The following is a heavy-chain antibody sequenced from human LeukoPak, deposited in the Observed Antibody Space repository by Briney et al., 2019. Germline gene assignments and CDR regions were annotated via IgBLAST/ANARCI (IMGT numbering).Heavy chain of an antibody. CDR3: ARGERYDFWSGYSDSYYYYYGMDV. D-gene: IGHD3-3*01. Sequence: GGSLRLSCAASGFTFSSYSMNWDRQAPGKGLEWVSSISSSSSYIYYADSVKGRFTISRDNAKNSLYLQMNSLRAEDTAVYYCARGERYDFWSGYSDSYYYYYGMDVWGQGTTVTVSS. J-gene: IGHJ6*02. CDR2: ISSSSSYI. CDR1: GFTFSSYS. V-gene: IGHV3-21*01.